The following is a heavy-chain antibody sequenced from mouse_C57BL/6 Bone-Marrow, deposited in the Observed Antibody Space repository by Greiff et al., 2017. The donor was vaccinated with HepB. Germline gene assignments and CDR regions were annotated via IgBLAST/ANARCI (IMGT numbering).Heavy chain of an antibody. D-gene: IGHD2-12*01. Sequence: VQLQQSGPGLVQPSQCLSITCTVSGFSLTSYGVHWVRQPPGKGLEWLGVIWSGGSTDYNADFITRLSISKDNSKSHVFFKMNSLQADDTAIYYCAKNRYDGAMDYWGQGTSVTVSS. J-gene: IGHJ4*01. CDR2: IWSGGST. CDR3: AKNRYDGAMDY. V-gene: IGHV2-4*01. CDR1: GFSLTSYG.